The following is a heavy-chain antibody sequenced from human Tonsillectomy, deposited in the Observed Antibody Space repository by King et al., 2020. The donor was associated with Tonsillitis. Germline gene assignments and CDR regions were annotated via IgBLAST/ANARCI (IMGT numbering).Heavy chain of an antibody. Sequence: VQLVESGGVVVHPGGSLRLSCAASGFTFDDYTMHWVRQAPGKGLEWVSLISWDAGATYYADSVKGRFTISRDNSKNSLYLQMNSLRTEDTALYYCAKAPITFGEQTPPWFDTWGQGTLVTVSS. V-gene: IGHV3-43*01. J-gene: IGHJ5*02. CDR2: ISWDAGAT. CDR1: GFTFDDYT. CDR3: AKAPITFGEQTPPWFDT. D-gene: IGHD3-10*01.